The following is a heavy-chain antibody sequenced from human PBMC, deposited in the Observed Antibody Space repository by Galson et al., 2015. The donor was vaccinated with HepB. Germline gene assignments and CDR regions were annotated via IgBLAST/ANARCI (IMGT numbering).Heavy chain of an antibody. Sequence: SLRLSCAASGFTFGDYGMHWVRQAPGKGLEWVSGISWNGGSIVYADSVKGRFTFSRDNARNSLYLQMNSLRTEDTALYYCAKDMKDHVLGASDYHFYGMDVWGQGTTVIVS. V-gene: IGHV3-9*01. J-gene: IGHJ6*02. CDR3: AKDMKDHVLGASDYHFYGMDV. CDR2: ISWNGGSI. D-gene: IGHD1-26*01. CDR1: GFTFGDYG.